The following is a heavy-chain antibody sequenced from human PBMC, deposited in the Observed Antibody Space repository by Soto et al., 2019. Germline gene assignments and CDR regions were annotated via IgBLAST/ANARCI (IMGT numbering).Heavy chain of an antibody. D-gene: IGHD3-3*01. J-gene: IGHJ4*02. CDR1: GVSTTAYY. CDR2: THHIGYI. V-gene: IGHV4-59*08. CDR3: ARLQNFVNWSFDH. Sequence: PSETLSLTCSVSGVSTTAYYWGWVRQAPGRGLEWIGFTHHIGYINYSPCFNSRVTMSVDPSKNQISLKLTSVNATDLAFYYCARLQNFVNWSFDHWGQGALVTVSS.